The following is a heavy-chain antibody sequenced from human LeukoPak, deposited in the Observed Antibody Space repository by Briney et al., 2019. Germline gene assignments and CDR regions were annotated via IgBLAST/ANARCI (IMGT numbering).Heavy chain of an antibody. CDR1: VFTFSNYG. CDR3: AKEFMRYSGYDFFDY. D-gene: IGHD5-12*01. CDR2: ISHDGNNK. J-gene: IGHJ4*02. V-gene: IGHV3-30*18. Sequence: GGSLRLSCAASVFTFSNYGMHWVRQAPGKGLEWVAVISHDGNNKYYADSVKGRFTISRDNSKNTLYLQMNSLRGEDTAVYYCAKEFMRYSGYDFFDYWGQGTLVTVSS.